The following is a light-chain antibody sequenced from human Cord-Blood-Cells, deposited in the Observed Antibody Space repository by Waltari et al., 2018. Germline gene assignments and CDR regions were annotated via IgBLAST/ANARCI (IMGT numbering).Light chain of an antibody. CDR1: SSALGSFNP. J-gene: IGLJ1*01. CDR3: CSYAGSSTYV. CDR2: EGS. Sequence: QSAMPQPASVSAAAGQSIPLSCPVISSALGSFNPCSSYHHHPGKAPNLIIYEGSKRPSGVPNRFSGSKSGNTTSLTISGLQAEDEADYYCCSYAGSSTYVFGTGTKVTVL. V-gene: IGLV2-23*01.